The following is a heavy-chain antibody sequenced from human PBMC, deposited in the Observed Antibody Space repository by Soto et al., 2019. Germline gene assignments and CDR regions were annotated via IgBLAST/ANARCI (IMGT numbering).Heavy chain of an antibody. D-gene: IGHD1-26*01. CDR1: GFNFSSYS. Sequence: GGSLRLSCAASGFNFSSYSMNWVRQAPGMGLEWVSYISSRSTGIYYADSVKGRLTISRDNAKNSLYLQMNSLGAEDTAVYYCARVKWGSFYFDYWGQGALVTVSS. J-gene: IGHJ4*02. V-gene: IGHV3-48*01. CDR3: ARVKWGSFYFDY. CDR2: ISSRSTGI.